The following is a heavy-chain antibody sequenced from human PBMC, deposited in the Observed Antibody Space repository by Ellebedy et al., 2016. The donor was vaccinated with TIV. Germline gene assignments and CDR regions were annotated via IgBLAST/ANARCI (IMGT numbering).Heavy chain of an antibody. CDR1: GGSFSGYY. D-gene: IGHD3-10*01. J-gene: IGHJ4*02. CDR2: INHSGST. Sequence: SETLSLTXAVYGGSFSGYYWSWIRQPPGKGLEWIGEINHSGSTNYNPSLKSRVTISVDTSKNQFSLKLSSVTAADTAVYYCARADYYGSGSYPSFDYWGQGTLVTVSS. CDR3: ARADYYGSGSYPSFDY. V-gene: IGHV4-34*01.